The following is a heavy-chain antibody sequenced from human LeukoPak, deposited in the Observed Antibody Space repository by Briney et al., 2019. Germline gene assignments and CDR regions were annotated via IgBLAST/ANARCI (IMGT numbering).Heavy chain of an antibody. CDR2: INHSGST. CDR3: ARGGVEATILHYYYMDV. Sequence: PSETLPLTCAVYGGSFSGYYWSWIRQPPGKGLEWIGEINHSGSTNYNPSLKSRVTISVDTSKNQFSLKLSSVTAADTAVYYCARGGVEATILHYYYMDVWGKGTTVTVSS. D-gene: IGHD5-12*01. V-gene: IGHV4-34*01. CDR1: GGSFSGYY. J-gene: IGHJ6*03.